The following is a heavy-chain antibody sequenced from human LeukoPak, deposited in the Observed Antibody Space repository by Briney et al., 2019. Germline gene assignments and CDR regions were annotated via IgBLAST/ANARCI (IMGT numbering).Heavy chain of an antibody. CDR2: ISGSGGST. V-gene: IGHV3-23*01. CDR3: AQRGNSYGYFDY. D-gene: IGHD5-18*01. J-gene: IGHJ4*02. Sequence: GGSLRLSCAASGFTFSSYAMSWVRQAPGKGLEWVSAISGSGGSTYYADSVKGRFTISRDNSKNTLYLQMNSLRAEDTAVYYCAQRGNSYGYFDYWGQGTLVTVSS. CDR1: GFTFSSYA.